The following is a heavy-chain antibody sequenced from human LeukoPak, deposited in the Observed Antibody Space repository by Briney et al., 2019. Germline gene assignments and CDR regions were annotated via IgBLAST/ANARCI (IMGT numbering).Heavy chain of an antibody. CDR3: ARSHCSGGSCYSEFDY. CDR1: GGSISSYY. CDR2: IYYSGST. Sequence: SETLSLTCTVSGGSISSYYWSWIRQPPGKGLEWIGYIYYSGSTNYNPPLKSRVTISVDTSKNQFSLKLSSVTAADTAVYYCARSHCSGGSCYSEFDYWGQGTLVTVSS. D-gene: IGHD2-15*01. J-gene: IGHJ4*02. V-gene: IGHV4-59*08.